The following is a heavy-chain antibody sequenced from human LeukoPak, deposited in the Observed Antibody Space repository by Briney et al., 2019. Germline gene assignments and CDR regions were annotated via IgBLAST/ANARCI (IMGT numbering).Heavy chain of an antibody. V-gene: IGHV7-4-1*02. CDR2: INTNTGNP. CDR1: GYTFTNFA. Sequence: RRASVKVSCKASGYTFTNFAMNWVRQAPGQGLEWMAWINTNTGNPTYAQGFTGRFVVSLDTSVSTAYLQISSLKAEDTAIYYCAKGGEGIGMRLEYWGQGTLVTVSS. CDR3: AKGGEGIGMRLEY. D-gene: IGHD2-8*01. J-gene: IGHJ4*02.